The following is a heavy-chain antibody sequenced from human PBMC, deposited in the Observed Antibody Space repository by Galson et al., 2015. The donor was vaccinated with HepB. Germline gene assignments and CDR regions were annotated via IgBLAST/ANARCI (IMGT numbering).Heavy chain of an antibody. CDR1: GFTFSSYI. CDR2: ISDDGNRK. D-gene: IGHD5-18*01. CDR3: ARDGPSGGYSCGQLRPDAFDI. J-gene: IGHJ3*02. Sequence: SLRLSCAASGFTFSSYIMHWVRQAPGKGLEWVAVISDDGNRKDYADSLKGRFTISRDNSKNTVYLQMNSLRAEDTAVYYCARDGPSGGYSCGQLRPDAFDIWGQGTLVTVSS. V-gene: IGHV3-30*04.